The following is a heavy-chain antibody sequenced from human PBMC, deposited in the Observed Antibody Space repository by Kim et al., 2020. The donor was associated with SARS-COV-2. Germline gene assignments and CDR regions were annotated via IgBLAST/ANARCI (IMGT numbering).Heavy chain of an antibody. Sequence: SETLSLTCTVSGAAMHSHFWAWIRQPPGKGPEWIAYLNSVGTAHQNPSLGGRVTMFLDMSKSQFSLELTSVTAADTAVYYCATVRDLGRVDYWGLGTLVTVSS. V-gene: IGHV4-4*08. CDR1: GAAMHSHF. CDR2: LNSVGTA. J-gene: IGHJ4*02. D-gene: IGHD3-3*01. CDR3: ATVRDLGRVDY.